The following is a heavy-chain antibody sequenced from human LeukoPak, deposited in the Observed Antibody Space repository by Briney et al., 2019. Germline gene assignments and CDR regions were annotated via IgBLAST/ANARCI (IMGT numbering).Heavy chain of an antibody. CDR3: ARGSSSSWYRYYGMDV. CDR1: GYTFTSYG. Sequence: ASVKVSCKASGYTFTSYGISWVRQAPGQGLEWMGWISAYNGNTNYAQKLQGRVTMTTDTSTSTAYMELRSLRSDDTAVYYCARGSSSSWYRYYGMDVWGQGTTVTVSS. V-gene: IGHV1-18*01. J-gene: IGHJ6*02. D-gene: IGHD6-13*01. CDR2: ISAYNGNT.